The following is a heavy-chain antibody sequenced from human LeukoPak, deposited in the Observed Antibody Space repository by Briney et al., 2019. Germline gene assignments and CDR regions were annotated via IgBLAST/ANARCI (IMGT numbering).Heavy chain of an antibody. CDR2: INSDGGRT. D-gene: IGHD6-19*01. V-gene: IGHV3-74*01. CDR1: GFTFSTSW. CDR3: ARTHINGWCFDS. J-gene: IGHJ4*02. Sequence: PGGSLRLSCAASGFTFSTSWMHWVRQAPGKGLVWVSQINSDGGRTRYADSVKGRLTISRDNSKNTLYLQMGSLRADDTAVYYCARTHINGWCFDSWGQGTLVTVSS.